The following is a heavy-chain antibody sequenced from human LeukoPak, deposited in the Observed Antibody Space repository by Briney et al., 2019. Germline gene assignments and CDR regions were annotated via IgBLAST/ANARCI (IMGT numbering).Heavy chain of an antibody. Sequence: ASVKVSCKASGFTFTPYDIHWVRQAPGQGLEWMGKINPNSGGTEYTHNFHGRVSTTRDTSISTVYMELARLTSDDMAVYYCAREGGRNLGEYWFDPWGQGTLVTVSS. V-gene: IGHV1-2*02. CDR2: INPNSGGT. CDR3: AREGGRNLGEYWFDP. J-gene: IGHJ5*02. CDR1: GFTFTPYD. D-gene: IGHD3-16*01.